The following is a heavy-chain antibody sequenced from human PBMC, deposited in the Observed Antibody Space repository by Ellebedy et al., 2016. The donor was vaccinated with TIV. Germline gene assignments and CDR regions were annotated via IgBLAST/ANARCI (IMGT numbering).Heavy chain of an antibody. CDR2: IYYSGST. D-gene: IGHD3-9*01. CDR3: ARESKYYDILTGPPDYYYYGMDV. CDR1: GGSISSSSYY. Sequence: SETLSLXXTVSGGSISSSSYYWGWIRQPPGKGLEWIGYIYYSGSTNYNPSLKSRVTISVDTSKNQFSLKLSSVTAADTAVYYCARESKYYDILTGPPDYYYYGMDVWGQGTTVTVSS. V-gene: IGHV4-61*01. J-gene: IGHJ6*02.